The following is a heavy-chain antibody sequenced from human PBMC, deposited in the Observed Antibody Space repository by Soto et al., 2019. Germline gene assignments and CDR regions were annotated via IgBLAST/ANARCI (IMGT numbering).Heavy chain of an antibody. J-gene: IGHJ4*02. Sequence: EVQLVESGGGFVQPGGSLRLPCAASGFTFSNYWMSWVRQAPGKGLEWVANIKVDGSEKYYVDSVKGRFTISRDNAKNSLYLQMNSLRAEDTAVYYCAGVAVRGQGTLVTVSS. V-gene: IGHV3-7*05. CDR1: GFTFSNYW. CDR2: IKVDGSEK. CDR3: AGVAV. D-gene: IGHD6-19*01.